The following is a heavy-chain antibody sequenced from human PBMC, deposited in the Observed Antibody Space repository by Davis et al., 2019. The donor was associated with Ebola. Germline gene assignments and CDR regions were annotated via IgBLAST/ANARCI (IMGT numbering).Heavy chain of an antibody. CDR2: IDHSGTT. CDR3: ARQEDAFDI. Sequence: MPSETLSLTCTVSGGSISSYYWSWIRQSPGQGLEWIGYIDHSGTTEYNPSLQTRVTISVDTSKNQFSLKLSSVTAADTAVYYCARQEDAFDIWGQGTMVTVSS. CDR1: GGSISSYY. V-gene: IGHV4-59*08. J-gene: IGHJ3*02.